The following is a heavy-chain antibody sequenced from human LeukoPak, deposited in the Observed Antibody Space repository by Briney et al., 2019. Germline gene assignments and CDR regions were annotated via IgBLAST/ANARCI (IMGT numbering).Heavy chain of an antibody. CDR3: AKESELDRSGESTDYFDY. CDR2: LSYTGIT. V-gene: IGHV4-39*07. CDR1: HGSITTPDYY. D-gene: IGHD3-9*01. Sequence: SETLSLTCSVSHGSITTPDYYWGWIRQPPGKGLEWIGTLSYTGITYYNPSLKSRVTIGVDTSKNQLSLELNSMTAADTAKYYCAKESELDRSGESTDYFDYWGQGILVTVSS. J-gene: IGHJ4*02.